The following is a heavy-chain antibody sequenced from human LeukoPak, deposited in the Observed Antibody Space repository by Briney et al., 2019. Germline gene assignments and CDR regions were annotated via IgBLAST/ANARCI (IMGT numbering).Heavy chain of an antibody. CDR3: ARAGTRGIAAAGIRD. CDR1: GYSISSGYY. V-gene: IGHV4-38-2*02. D-gene: IGHD6-13*01. CDR2: IYHSGST. J-gene: IGHJ4*02. Sequence: SETLSLTCTVSGYSISSGYYWGWIRQPPGKGLEWIGSIYHSGSTYYNPSLKSRVTISVDTSKNQFSLKLSSVTAADTAVYYCARAGTRGIAAAGIRDWCQGTLVTVSS.